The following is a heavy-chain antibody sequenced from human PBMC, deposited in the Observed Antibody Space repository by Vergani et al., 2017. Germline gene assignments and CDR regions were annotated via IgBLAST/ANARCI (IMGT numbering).Heavy chain of an antibody. D-gene: IGHD3-3*01. Sequence: EVQLVESGGGLVKPGGSLRLSCAASGFTFSSYSMNWVRQAPGKGLEWVSSISSSSSYIYYADSVKGRFTISRDNAENSLYLQMNSLRAEDTAVYYCAAGADYEFWSGYPRIYGMDVWGQGTTVTVSS. CDR1: GFTFSSYS. V-gene: IGHV3-21*01. J-gene: IGHJ6*02. CDR2: ISSSSSYI. CDR3: AAGADYEFWSGYPRIYGMDV.